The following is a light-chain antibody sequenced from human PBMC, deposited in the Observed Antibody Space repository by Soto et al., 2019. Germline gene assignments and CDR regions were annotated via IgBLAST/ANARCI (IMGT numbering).Light chain of an antibody. CDR2: DAS. J-gene: IGKJ5*01. CDR3: QQRSNWPPSIT. Sequence: EIVLTQSPATLSLSPGERATLSCRASQSVSSYLAWYQQKPGQAPRLLIYDASNRATGIPARFSGSGSATDFTLTISSLVPEDFAVYYCQQRSNWPPSITFGKGTRLEI. V-gene: IGKV3-11*01. CDR1: QSVSSY.